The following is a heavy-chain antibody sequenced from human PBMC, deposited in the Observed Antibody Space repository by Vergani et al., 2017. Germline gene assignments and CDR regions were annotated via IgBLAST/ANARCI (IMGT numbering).Heavy chain of an antibody. V-gene: IGHV3-53*02. J-gene: IGHJ4*02. Sequence: EVQLVETGGGLIQPGGSLRLSCAASGFTVSSNYMSWVRQAPGKGLEWVSRINSDGSSTSYADSVKGRFTISRDNSKNTLYLQMNSLRAEDTAVYYCAKDGITMVRGVTYFDYWGQGTLVTVSS. CDR1: GFTVSSNY. CDR3: AKDGITMVRGVTYFDY. CDR2: INSDGSST. D-gene: IGHD3-10*01.